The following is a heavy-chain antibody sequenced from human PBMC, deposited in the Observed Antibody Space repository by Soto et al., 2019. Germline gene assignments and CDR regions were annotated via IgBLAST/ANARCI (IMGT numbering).Heavy chain of an antibody. CDR2: IYYSGTT. Sequence: SETLSLTCTVSGGSIRGTSYYWGWIRQPPGRGLEWIGSIYYSGTTYYNPSLKSRVTISVDTSRSQFSLKLTSVTAADTAVYYCARDPALYCSGIDCYVHWRHETLVAVSS. CDR3: ARDPALYCSGIDCYVH. CDR1: GGSIRGTSYY. V-gene: IGHV4-39*02. D-gene: IGHD2-21*02. J-gene: IGHJ4*01.